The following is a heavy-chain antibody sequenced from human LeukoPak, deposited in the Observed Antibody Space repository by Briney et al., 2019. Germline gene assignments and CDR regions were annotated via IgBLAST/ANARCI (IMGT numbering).Heavy chain of an antibody. V-gene: IGHV3-33*01. D-gene: IGHD4-17*01. Sequence: GGSLRLSCAASGFTFSSYGMHWVRQAPGKGLEWVAVIWYDGSNKYYADSVKGRFTISRDNSKNTLYLQMNSLRAEDTAVYYCARDRNGNYRRWGFDYWGQGTLVTVSS. CDR1: GFTFSSYG. CDR3: ARDRNGNYRRWGFDY. J-gene: IGHJ4*02. CDR2: IWYDGSNK.